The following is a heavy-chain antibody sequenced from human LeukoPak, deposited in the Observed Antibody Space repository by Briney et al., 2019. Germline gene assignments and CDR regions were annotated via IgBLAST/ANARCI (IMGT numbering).Heavy chain of an antibody. V-gene: IGHV4-38-2*02. J-gene: IGHJ4*02. CDR3: AREGNYCSGGSCYPYYFDY. Sequence: PSETLSLTCTVSGYSISSGYYWGWIRQPPGKGLEWIGSIYHSGSTYYNPSLKSRVTISVDTSKNQFSMKLSSVTAADTAVYYCAREGNYCSGGSCYPYYFDYWGQGTLVTVSS. CDR1: GYSISSGYY. CDR2: IYHSGST. D-gene: IGHD2-15*01.